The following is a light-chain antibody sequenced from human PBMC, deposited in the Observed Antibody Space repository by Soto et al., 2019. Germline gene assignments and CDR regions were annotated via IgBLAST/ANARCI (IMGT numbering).Light chain of an antibody. V-gene: IGKV3-15*01. J-gene: IGKJ1*01. CDR2: AAD. CDR3: QQYNNWPPWT. CDR1: KSVSNK. Sequence: VMRQSPATLYVYPGETATISCRARKSVSNKLAWYQQRPGQAPRLLIYAADTRATGIPDRFSGSGSGREFTLTISSLQSEDFAVYYCQQYNNWPPWTFGQGTKVEVK.